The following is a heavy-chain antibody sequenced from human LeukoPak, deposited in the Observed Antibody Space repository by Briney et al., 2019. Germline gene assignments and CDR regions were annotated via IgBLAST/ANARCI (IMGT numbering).Heavy chain of an antibody. CDR1: GFTFSRYS. J-gene: IGHJ4*02. CDR2: ISFHGTDS. D-gene: IGHD3-10*01. CDR3: ARGITMVRGSLWGYYYFDY. Sequence: PGGSLRLSCAASGFTFSRYSMNWVRQAPGKGLEWVAVISFHGTDSFYADSVKGRFTISRDNSKNTLYLQMSSLRADDTAVYYCARGITMVRGSLWGYYYFDYWGQGTLVTVSS. V-gene: IGHV3-30*03.